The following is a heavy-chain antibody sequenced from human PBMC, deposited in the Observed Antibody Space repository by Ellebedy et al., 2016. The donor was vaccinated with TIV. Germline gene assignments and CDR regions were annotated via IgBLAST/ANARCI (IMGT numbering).Heavy chain of an antibody. J-gene: IGHJ4*02. CDR1: GYSFNTYW. Sequence: KVSCKGSGYSFNTYWIAWARQMPGKGLEWMGIIYFGDSDTRYSPSFQGQVTISADKSISTAYLQWNSLKASDTAIYDCARRMVRGKGFDYWGQGTLVTVSS. D-gene: IGHD3-10*01. V-gene: IGHV5-51*01. CDR2: IYFGDSDT. CDR3: ARRMVRGKGFDY.